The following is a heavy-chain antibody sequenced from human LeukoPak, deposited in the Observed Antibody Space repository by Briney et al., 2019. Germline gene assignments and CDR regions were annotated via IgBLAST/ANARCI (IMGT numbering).Heavy chain of an antibody. V-gene: IGHV4-34*01. J-gene: IGHJ4*02. CDR3: ARHPITIFGVVLAYFDY. D-gene: IGHD3-3*01. Sequence: SVTLSLTCAVYGGSFSGYYWSYIRQPPGKGLECIGEINHSGSTNYNPSLKSRVTISVDTSKNQFSLKLSSVTAADTAVYYCARHPITIFGVVLAYFDYWGQGTLVTVSS. CDR2: INHSGST. CDR1: GGSFSGYY.